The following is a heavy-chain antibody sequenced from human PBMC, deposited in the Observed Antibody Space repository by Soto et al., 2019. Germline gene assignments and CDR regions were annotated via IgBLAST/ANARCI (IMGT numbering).Heavy chain of an antibody. CDR2: ISSRTGSSK. Sequence: GGSLRLSCAASGFTFTTYGMNWVRQAPGKGLEWVSFISSRTGSSKEYADSVRGRFTVPRDNAKNSVYLQMNSLRVEDTAVYYCARKGVSNLDYWGQGTLVTVSS. V-gene: IGHV3-21*01. CDR3: ARKGVSNLDY. D-gene: IGHD2-8*01. CDR1: GFTFTTYG. J-gene: IGHJ4*02.